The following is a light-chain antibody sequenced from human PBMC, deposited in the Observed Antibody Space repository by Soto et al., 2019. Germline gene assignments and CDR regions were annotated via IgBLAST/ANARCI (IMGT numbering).Light chain of an antibody. CDR2: AAS. V-gene: IGKV1-39*01. CDR1: QNINTY. CDR3: QQSSTAPFP. Sequence: DIPMTQSPSSLSASVGDRVTITCRASQNINTYLNWYQQKPGKAPKLLIFAASSLQSGVPSRFSGSGSRTDFTLTISSLQPEDFATYYCQQSSTAPFPFGPGTKVDIK. J-gene: IGKJ3*01.